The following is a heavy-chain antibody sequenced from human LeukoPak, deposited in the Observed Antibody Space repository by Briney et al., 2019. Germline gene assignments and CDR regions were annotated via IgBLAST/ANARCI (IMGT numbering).Heavy chain of an antibody. J-gene: IGHJ6*03. D-gene: IGHD2-2*01. CDR2: IKHDGSEK. V-gene: IGHV3-7*01. CDR3: ARQFMRHTPPATWFRYMDV. CDR1: GFTFSSSF. Sequence: PGGSLRLSCVASGFTFSSSFMAWVRQAPGKGLEWVANIKHDGSEKYYVDSVKDRFIISRDNAKNSLYLQMNSLRAEDTAVYFCARQFMRHTPPATWFRYMDVWGKGTMVTVSS.